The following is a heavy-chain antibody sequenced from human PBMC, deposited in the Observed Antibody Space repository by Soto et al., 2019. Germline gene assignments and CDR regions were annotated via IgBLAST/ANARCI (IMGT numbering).Heavy chain of an antibody. CDR1: GGSISSSSYY. CDR3: ARQGGKLESNGAPYYFDY. CDR2: IYYSGST. Sequence: QLQLQESGPGLVKPSETLSLTCTVSGGSISSSSYYWGWIRQPPGKGLEWIGSIYYSGSTYYNPSLKSRVTISVDTSKIQFSLKLSSVTAADTAVYYCARQGGKLESNGAPYYFDYWGQGTLVTVSS. V-gene: IGHV4-39*01. J-gene: IGHJ4*02. D-gene: IGHD1-1*01.